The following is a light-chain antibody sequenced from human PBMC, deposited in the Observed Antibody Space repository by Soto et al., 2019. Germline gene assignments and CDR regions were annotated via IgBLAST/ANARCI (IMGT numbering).Light chain of an antibody. Sequence: DIQMTQSPSSLSASVGDRVTITCRASQSISSYLNWYQQKPGKAPKLLIYAASSLQSGVPSRFSGSGSGTDFTLTIRSLQPEDFATYYCQQSYMTPVAFGQGTKVEIK. J-gene: IGKJ1*01. V-gene: IGKV1-39*01. CDR3: QQSYMTPVA. CDR1: QSISSY. CDR2: AAS.